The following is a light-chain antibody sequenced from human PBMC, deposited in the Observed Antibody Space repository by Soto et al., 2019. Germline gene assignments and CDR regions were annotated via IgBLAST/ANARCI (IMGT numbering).Light chain of an antibody. V-gene: IGKV3-15*01. CDR2: GAS. Sequence: EIVMTQSPATLSLSPGETATLSCRASQSVGTSLAWYQQIPGQAPRLLVHGASTRATGVPARFSGSGSGADFTLTISSLQSEDFAIYYCQQYNNRPPMYTFGQGTKLGIK. J-gene: IGKJ2*01. CDR3: QQYNNRPPMYT. CDR1: QSVGTS.